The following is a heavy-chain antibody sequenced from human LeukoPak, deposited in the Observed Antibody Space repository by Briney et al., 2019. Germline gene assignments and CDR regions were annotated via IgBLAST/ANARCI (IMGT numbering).Heavy chain of an antibody. CDR1: GFSFSSYG. V-gene: IGHV3-30*03. Sequence: GGSLRLSCAASGFSFSSYGMHWVRQAPGKGLEWVAVISYEGSNEYYADSVKGRFTISRDNAKNSLYLQMNSLTAEDTAVYYCASLHDIVVIPDATIDYGGQGTLVTVS. CDR3: ASLHDIVVIPDATIDY. J-gene: IGHJ4*02. CDR2: ISYEGSNE. D-gene: IGHD2-2*01.